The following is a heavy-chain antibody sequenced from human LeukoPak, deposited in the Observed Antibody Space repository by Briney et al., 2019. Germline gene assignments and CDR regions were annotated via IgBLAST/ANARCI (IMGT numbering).Heavy chain of an antibody. D-gene: IGHD3-10*02. Sequence: GGSLRLSCAASGFTFSSYGMHWVRQAPGKGLEWVSYISSSGSTIYYADSVKGRFTISRDNAKNSLYLQMNSLRTEDTAVYYCAELGITMIGGVWGKGTTVTISS. J-gene: IGHJ6*04. V-gene: IGHV3-48*04. CDR1: GFTFSSYG. CDR2: ISSSGSTI. CDR3: AELGITMIGGV.